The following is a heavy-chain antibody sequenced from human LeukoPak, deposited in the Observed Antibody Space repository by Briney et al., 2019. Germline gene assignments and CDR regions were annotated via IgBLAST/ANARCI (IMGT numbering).Heavy chain of an antibody. J-gene: IGHJ4*02. V-gene: IGHV3-9*01. D-gene: IGHD2-21*02. CDR2: ISWNSGSI. CDR3: AKGGMGDYYFDY. CDR1: GFTFDDYA. Sequence: GGSLGLSCAASGFTFDDYAMHWVRQAPGKGLEWVSGISWNSGSIGYADSVKGRFTISRDNAKNSLYLQMNSLRAEGTALYYCAKGGMGDYYFDYWGQGTLVTVSS.